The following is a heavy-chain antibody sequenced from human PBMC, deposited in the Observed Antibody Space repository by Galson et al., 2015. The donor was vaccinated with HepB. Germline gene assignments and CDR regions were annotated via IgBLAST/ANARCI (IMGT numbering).Heavy chain of an antibody. CDR2: IDWDGDK. D-gene: IGHD2-8*02. CDR1: GFSLTTSGMR. V-gene: IGHV2-70*04. CDR3: ARAYGWRFVDAFDV. J-gene: IGHJ3*01. Sequence: PALVKPTQTLTLTCSFSGFSLTTSGMRVHWIRQPPGKALEWLARIDWDGDKFYSTSLKTRLAISKDTSKNQVVLKMTNMTPVDTGTYYCARAYGWRFVDAFDVWGQGTLVTVFS.